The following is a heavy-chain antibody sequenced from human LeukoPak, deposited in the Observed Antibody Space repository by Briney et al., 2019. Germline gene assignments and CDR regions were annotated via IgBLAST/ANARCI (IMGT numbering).Heavy chain of an antibody. CDR3: ARDFWSGYYGDYYYYMDV. CDR1: GGTFSSYA. J-gene: IGHJ6*03. CDR2: IIPIFGTS. Sequence: SVKVSCKASGGTFSSYAISWVRQAPGQGLEWMGGIIPIFGTSNYAQKFQGRVTITADKSTSTAYMELSSLRSEDTAVYYCARDFWSGYYGDYYYYMDVWGKGTTVTVSS. D-gene: IGHD3-3*01. V-gene: IGHV1-69*06.